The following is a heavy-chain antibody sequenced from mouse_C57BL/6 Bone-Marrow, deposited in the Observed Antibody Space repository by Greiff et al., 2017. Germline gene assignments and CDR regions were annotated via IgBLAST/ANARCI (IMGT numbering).Heavy chain of an antibody. CDR2: IYPRSGNT. CDR3: ARLKGDYYGSHWYFDV. D-gene: IGHD1-1*01. CDR1: GYTFTSYG. J-gene: IGHJ1*03. Sequence: QVQLQQSGAELVRPGASVKLSCKASGYTFTSYGISWVKQRPGQGLEWIGEIYPRSGNTYYNEKFKGKATLTACKSSSTAYMKLRSLTSEDSAIYFCARLKGDYYGSHWYFDVWGTGTTVTVSS. V-gene: IGHV1-81*01.